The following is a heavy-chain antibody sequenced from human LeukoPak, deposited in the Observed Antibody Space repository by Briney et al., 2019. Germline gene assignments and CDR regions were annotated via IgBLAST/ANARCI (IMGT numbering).Heavy chain of an antibody. CDR3: ASDLRTPSDTNIAIDY. V-gene: IGHV3-74*01. CDR1: GFTFSSYW. CDR2: IKSDGSSA. J-gene: IGHJ4*02. Sequence: GGSLRLSCAASGFTFSSYWMHWVRQAPGKGLVWVSRIKSDGSSASYADSVKGRFTISRDNAKNTLYLQMNSLRAEDTAVDYCASDLRTPSDTNIAIDYWGWGTLVTVSS. D-gene: IGHD4-23*01.